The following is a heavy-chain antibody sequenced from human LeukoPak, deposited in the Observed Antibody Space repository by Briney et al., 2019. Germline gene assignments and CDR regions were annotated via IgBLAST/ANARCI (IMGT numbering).Heavy chain of an antibody. CDR3: ARGRGGWFI. CDR1: GGSFSGYY. D-gene: IGHD6-19*01. V-gene: IGHV4-34*01. J-gene: IGHJ4*02. CDR2: INHSGST. Sequence: PSETLSLTCAVYGGSFSGYYWSWIRQPPGKGLEWIGEINHSGSTNYNPSLKSRVTISVDTSKNQFSLKLGSVTAADTAVYYCARGRGGWFIWGQGTLVTVPS.